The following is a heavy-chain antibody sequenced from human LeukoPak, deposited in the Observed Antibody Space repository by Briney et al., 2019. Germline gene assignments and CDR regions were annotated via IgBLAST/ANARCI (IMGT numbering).Heavy chain of an antibody. V-gene: IGHV4-59*13. J-gene: IGHJ5*02. D-gene: IGHD1-26*01. CDR3: ARERGSSKAFDP. Sequence: SETLSLTCTVSGGSISRYYWNWIRQPPGKGLEWIGYIYYSGSTNYNPSLKSRVTISVDTSKNQFSLKLSSVTAADTAVYYCARERGSSKAFDPGGQGTLVTVSS. CDR1: GGSISRYY. CDR2: IYYSGST.